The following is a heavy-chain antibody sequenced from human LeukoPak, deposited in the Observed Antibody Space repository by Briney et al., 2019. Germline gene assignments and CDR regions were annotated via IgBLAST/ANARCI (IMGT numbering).Heavy chain of an antibody. Sequence: GGSLRLSCAASGFTFSSYAVSWVRQAPGKGLEWVSAIIGSGGSTYYADSVKGRFTISRDNSKNTLYLQMNSLRAEDTAVYYCAKGSFITIFGVVPIERFDPWGQGTLVTVSS. J-gene: IGHJ5*02. CDR2: IIGSGGST. CDR3: AKGSFITIFGVVPIERFDP. D-gene: IGHD3-3*01. CDR1: GFTFSSYA. V-gene: IGHV3-23*01.